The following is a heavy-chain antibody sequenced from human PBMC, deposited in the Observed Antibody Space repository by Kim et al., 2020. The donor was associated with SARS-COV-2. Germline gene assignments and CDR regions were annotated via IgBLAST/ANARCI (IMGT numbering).Heavy chain of an antibody. CDR2: ISSSSSYT. CDR3: ARGGYNWNDGGRLDY. Sequence: GGSLRLSCAASGFTFSDYYMNWIRQAPGKGLEWVSYISSSSSYTNYADSVKGRFTISRDNAKNSLYLQMNSLRAEDTAVYYCARGGYNWNDGGRLDYWGQGTLVTVSS. J-gene: IGHJ4*02. CDR1: GFTFSDYY. V-gene: IGHV3-11*03. D-gene: IGHD1-1*01.